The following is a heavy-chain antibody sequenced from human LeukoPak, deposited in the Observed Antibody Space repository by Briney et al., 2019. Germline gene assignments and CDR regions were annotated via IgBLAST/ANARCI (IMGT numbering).Heavy chain of an antibody. CDR3: ARDPAGAAGETLFDY. J-gene: IGHJ4*02. V-gene: IGHV1-69*04. Sequence: SVKVSCKASGGTFSSYAISWVRQAPGQGLEWVGRIIPILGIAQYAQKFQGRVTITADKSTSTAYMELSSLRSEDTAVYYCARDPAGAAGETLFDYWGQGTLVTVSS. CDR2: IIPILGIA. D-gene: IGHD1-26*01. CDR1: GGTFSSYA.